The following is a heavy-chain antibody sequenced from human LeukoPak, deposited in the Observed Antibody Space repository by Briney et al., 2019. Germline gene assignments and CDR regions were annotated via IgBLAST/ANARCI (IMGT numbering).Heavy chain of an antibody. J-gene: IGHJ3*02. V-gene: IGHV4-61*02. CDR3: ARHNWNDGAFDI. CDR2: VYPTGGT. CDR1: GGSIRSGIYY. Sequence: PSQTLSLTCTVYGGSIRSGIYYWSWIRQPAGKAPEWIGRVYPTGGTDYNPSLKTRVTISIDTSRSQFYLKLSSVTAADTAVYYCARHNWNDGAFDIWGQGTMVTVSS. D-gene: IGHD1-1*01.